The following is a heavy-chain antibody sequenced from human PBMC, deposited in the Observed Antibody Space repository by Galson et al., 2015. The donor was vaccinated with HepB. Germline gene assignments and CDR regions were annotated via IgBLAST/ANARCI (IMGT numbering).Heavy chain of an antibody. D-gene: IGHD6-13*01. J-gene: IGHJ4*01. V-gene: IGHV5-10-1*01. CDR2: IDPSNSYS. CDR3: ATFLRAHYISTWYNFDS. Sequence: PGNGLEWMGRIDPSNSYSHYSPSFQGHVTISADKSISTAYLQWSSLKPSDTAMYYCATFLRAHYISTWYNFDSWGQGTLVTVSS.